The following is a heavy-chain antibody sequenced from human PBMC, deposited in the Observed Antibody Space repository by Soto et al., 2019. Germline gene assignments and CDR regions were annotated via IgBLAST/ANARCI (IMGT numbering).Heavy chain of an antibody. CDR2: ISGSGGST. D-gene: IGHD6-6*01. CDR3: AKGSGGSSSPLDY. J-gene: IGHJ4*02. Sequence: EVQLLESGGDLVQPGGSLRLSCAASGFTFSSYAMSWVRQAPGKGLGWVSAISGSGGSTYYADSVKGRFTISRDNSQNTLYLHMNSLRAEDTAVYYCAKGSGGSSSPLDYWGQGTLVTVSS. CDR1: GFTFSSYA. V-gene: IGHV3-23*01.